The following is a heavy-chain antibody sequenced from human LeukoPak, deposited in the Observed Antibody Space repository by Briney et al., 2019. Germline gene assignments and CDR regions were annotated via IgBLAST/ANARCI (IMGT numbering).Heavy chain of an antibody. V-gene: IGHV6-1*01. CDR1: GDSVSNNNVA. J-gene: IGHJ5*02. Sequence: SQTLSLTCAISGDSVSNNNVAWNWFRQSPSRGFEWLGRTYYTSKWNNDYAESVQSRIAVNPDTSKNQFSLHLNSVSPEDTAMYYCARQASRRFDPWGQGTLVTVYS. CDR2: TYYTSKWNN. CDR3: ARQASRRFDP.